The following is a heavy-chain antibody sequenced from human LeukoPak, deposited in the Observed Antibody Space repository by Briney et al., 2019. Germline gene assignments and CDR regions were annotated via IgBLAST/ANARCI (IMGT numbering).Heavy chain of an antibody. CDR2: INTDGSST. V-gene: IGHV3-74*01. Sequence: GGSLRLSCAASGFTFSSYWMHWVRQAPGKGLVWVSRINTDGSSTSYADSVKGRFTISRDNAKNTLYLQMNSLRAEDTAVYYCAREMTTVTTGFDYWGQGTLVTVSS. CDR1: GFTFSSYW. J-gene: IGHJ4*02. D-gene: IGHD4-11*01. CDR3: AREMTTVTTGFDY.